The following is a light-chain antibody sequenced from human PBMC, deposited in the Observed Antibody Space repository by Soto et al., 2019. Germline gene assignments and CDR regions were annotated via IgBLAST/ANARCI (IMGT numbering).Light chain of an antibody. Sequence: EIVLTQSPATLSLSPGERATLSCGASQSVSRNYLAWFQQKPGLAPRLLIYDASTRATGIPDRFSGSGSGTDFTLTISRLVPEDFAVYYCQQYAFSPRAFGQGTRLEIK. CDR3: QQYAFSPRA. CDR1: QSVSRNY. V-gene: IGKV3D-20*01. J-gene: IGKJ5*01. CDR2: DAS.